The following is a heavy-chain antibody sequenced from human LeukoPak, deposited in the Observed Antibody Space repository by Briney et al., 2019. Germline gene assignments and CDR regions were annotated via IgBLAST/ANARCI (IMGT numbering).Heavy chain of an antibody. J-gene: IGHJ4*02. V-gene: IGHV1-2*02. CDR3: ARARGDCRGGSCYFDY. CDR2: INPNSGGT. D-gene: IGHD2-15*01. CDR1: GCTFTGYY. Sequence: ASVKVSCKASGCTFTGYYMHSVRQAPGQGLEWMGWINPNSGGTNYAQKFQGRVTMTRDTSISTAYMELSRLRSDDTAVYYCARARGDCRGGSCYFDYWGQGTLVTVSS.